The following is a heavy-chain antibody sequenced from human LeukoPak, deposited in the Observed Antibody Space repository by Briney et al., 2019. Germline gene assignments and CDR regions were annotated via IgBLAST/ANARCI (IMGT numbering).Heavy chain of an antibody. CDR3: ARADAYCGSTSCQAGLDP. CDR2: ISAYNGNT. CDR1: GYTFTSYG. D-gene: IGHD2-2*01. V-gene: IGHV1-18*01. Sequence: ASVKVSCKASGYTFTSYGISWVRQAPGQGLEWMGWISAYNGNTNYAQKLQGRVTMTTDTSTSTAYMELRSLRSDDTAVYYCARADAYCGSTSCQAGLDPWGQGTLVTVSS. J-gene: IGHJ5*02.